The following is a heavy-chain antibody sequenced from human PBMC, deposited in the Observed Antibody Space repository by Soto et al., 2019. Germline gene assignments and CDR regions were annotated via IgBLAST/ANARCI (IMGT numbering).Heavy chain of an antibody. CDR1: GGSISSYY. V-gene: IGHV4-59*01. D-gene: IGHD5-12*01. J-gene: IGHJ6*03. CDR3: PRGLRTTNYYYYYNMDV. Sequence: QVQLQESGPGLVKPSETLSLTCTVSGGSISSYYWSWIRQPPGKGLEWVGYIYYSGSTNYNPSLTSRLTISVDTATHQFPLELRSVTAAATAVYSCPRGLRTTNYYYYYNMDVWGKGTTVTVSS. CDR2: IYYSGST.